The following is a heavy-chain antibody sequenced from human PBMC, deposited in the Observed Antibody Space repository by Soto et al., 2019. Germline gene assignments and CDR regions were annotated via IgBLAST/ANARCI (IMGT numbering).Heavy chain of an antibody. J-gene: IGHJ5*01. V-gene: IGHV6-1*01. CDR1: GDSVSTNSAT. Sequence: PSQTLSLTCAISGDSVSTNSATWDWTRQSPSRDLEWLGRTYYRSKWYNDKTVSVKGRITINPDTSNKQHSQQQKSVTHNDTAKDYCARLIGNSWLDSWGQGTLVTVSS. CDR3: ARLIGNSWLDS. D-gene: IGHD2-8*01. CDR2: TYYRSKWYN.